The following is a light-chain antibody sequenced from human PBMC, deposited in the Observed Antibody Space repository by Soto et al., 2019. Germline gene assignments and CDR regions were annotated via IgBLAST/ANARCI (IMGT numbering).Light chain of an antibody. CDR2: AAS. Sequence: DLQMTQSPSSLSASVGDRVTITCRTSQTITSYLNWYQHKPGRAPKFLIYAASSLQTGVPSRFSGSGSGTDFTLTISSLQPEDFATYYCQQSYEIPYTFGQGTKLEIK. CDR1: QTITSY. CDR3: QQSYEIPYT. V-gene: IGKV1-39*01. J-gene: IGKJ2*01.